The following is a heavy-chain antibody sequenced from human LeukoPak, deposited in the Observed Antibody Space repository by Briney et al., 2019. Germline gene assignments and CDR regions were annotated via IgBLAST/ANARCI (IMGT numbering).Heavy chain of an antibody. CDR1: GFTFSSYA. V-gene: IGHV3-23*01. D-gene: IGHD4-23*01. Sequence: GGSLRLSCAASGFTFSSYAMSWVRQAPGKGLEWVSAISGSGGSTYYADSVKGRFTISRDNSKNTLSLQMNSLRAEDTAVYYCAKYFSYGGNRYWYFDLWGRGTLVTVSS. J-gene: IGHJ2*01. CDR3: AKYFSYGGNRYWYFDL. CDR2: ISGSGGST.